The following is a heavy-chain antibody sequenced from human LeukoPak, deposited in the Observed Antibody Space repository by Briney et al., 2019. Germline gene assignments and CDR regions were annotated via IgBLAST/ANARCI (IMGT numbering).Heavy chain of an antibody. CDR2: INSDGSST. J-gene: IGHJ4*02. CDR1: GFTFSSYW. V-gene: IGHV3-74*01. D-gene: IGHD3-9*01. CDR3: ATQAYYDILTGYTPFDY. Sequence: GRSLRLSCAASGFTFSSYWMHWVRQAPGKGLVWVSRINSDGSSTSYADSVKGRFTISRDNAKNTLYLQMNSLRAEDTAVYYCATQAYYDILTGYTPFDYWGQGTLVTVSS.